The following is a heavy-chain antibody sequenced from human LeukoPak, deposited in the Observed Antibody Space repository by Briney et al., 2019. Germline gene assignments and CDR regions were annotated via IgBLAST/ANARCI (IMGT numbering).Heavy chain of an antibody. CDR3: ARDGGSGYYYYMDV. V-gene: IGHV1-18*01. D-gene: IGHD3-10*01. CDR2: ISAYNGNT. CDR1: GYTFTIYG. Sequence: ASVKVSCTASGYTFTIYGISWVRQAPGQGLEWMGWISAYNGNTNYAQKLQGRVTMTTDTSTSTAYMELRSLRSDDTAVYYCARDGGSGYYYYMDVWGKGTTVTVSS. J-gene: IGHJ6*03.